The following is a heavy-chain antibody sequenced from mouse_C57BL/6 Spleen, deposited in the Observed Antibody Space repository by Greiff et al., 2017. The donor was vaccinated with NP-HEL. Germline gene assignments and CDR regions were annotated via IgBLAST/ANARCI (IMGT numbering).Heavy chain of an antibody. Sequence: EVQLVESGGGLVKPGGSLKLSCAASGFTFSSYAMSWVRQTPEKRLEWVATISDGGSYTYYPDNVKGRFTISRDNAKNNLYLQMSHLKSEDTAMYYCARDGRETAQAPGAYWGQGTLVTVSA. V-gene: IGHV5-4*01. D-gene: IGHD3-2*02. J-gene: IGHJ3*01. CDR1: GFTFSSYA. CDR3: ARDGRETAQAPGAY. CDR2: ISDGGSYT.